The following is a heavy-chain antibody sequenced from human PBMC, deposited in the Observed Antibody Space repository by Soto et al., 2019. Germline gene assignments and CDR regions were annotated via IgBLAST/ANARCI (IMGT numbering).Heavy chain of an antibody. V-gene: IGHV3-15*01. Sequence: EVQLVESGGGLVKPGGSLRLSCAASGFTFNDAWMSWVRQAPGRGLEWVGRIKRKTGGTTDYAAPVKGRFTISRDDSKNTLYLQTNSLKTEDTAVYYCTTVVGDVVAAAMRPFGGQGTLVTVSS. J-gene: IGHJ4*02. D-gene: IGHD2-2*01. CDR2: IKRKTGGTT. CDR1: GFTFNDAW. CDR3: TTVVGDVVAAAMRPF.